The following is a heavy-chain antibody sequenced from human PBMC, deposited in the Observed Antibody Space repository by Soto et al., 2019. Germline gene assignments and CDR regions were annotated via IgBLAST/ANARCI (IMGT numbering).Heavy chain of an antibody. J-gene: IGHJ3*01. D-gene: IGHD4-17*01. CDR3: ASWTTVTTERFDAFDL. CDR1: GGSISSYY. CDR2: IYYSGST. V-gene: IGHV4-59*12. Sequence: SETLSLTCTVSGGSISSYYWSWIRQPPGKGLEWIGYIYYSGSTNYNPSLKRRVTISVDTSKNQFSLKLSSVTAADTAVYYCASWTTVTTERFDAFDLWGQGTMVPVSS.